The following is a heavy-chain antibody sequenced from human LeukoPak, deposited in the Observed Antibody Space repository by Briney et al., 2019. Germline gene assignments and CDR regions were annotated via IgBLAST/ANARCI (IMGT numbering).Heavy chain of an antibody. CDR3: ARGTAPGY. J-gene: IGHJ4*02. V-gene: IGHV3-11*01. CDR1: GFTFTDYH. Sequence: GGSLRLSCAASGFTFTDYHMSWIRQAPGKGLEWVSYISSTGNTIQYADSVKGRFTISGDTAKNSLYLQMNSLRAEDTAVYYCARGTAPGYWGQGTLVTVSS. CDR2: ISSTGNTI. D-gene: IGHD5-18*01.